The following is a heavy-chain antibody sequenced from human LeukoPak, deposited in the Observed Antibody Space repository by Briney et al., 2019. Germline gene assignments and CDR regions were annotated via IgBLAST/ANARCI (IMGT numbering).Heavy chain of an antibody. J-gene: IGHJ3*02. CDR2: INNDGSST. Sequence: GGSLRLSCAASGFTFSSYWMHWVRQAPGKGLVWVSRINNDGSSTNYADSVKGRFTISRDNAKNSLYLQMNSLRAEDTAVYYCARDALISAKTHDAFDIWGQGTMVTVSS. CDR3: ARDALISAKTHDAFDI. V-gene: IGHV3-74*01. CDR1: GFTFSSYW. D-gene: IGHD6-25*01.